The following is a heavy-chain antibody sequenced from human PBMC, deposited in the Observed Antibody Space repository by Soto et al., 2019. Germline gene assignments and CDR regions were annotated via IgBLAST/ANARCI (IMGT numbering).Heavy chain of an antibody. D-gene: IGHD1-7*01. CDR3: ARIGFPWNYVAYFDY. V-gene: IGHV4-59*01. CDR1: GGSISSYY. CDR2: IYYSGST. J-gene: IGHJ4*02. Sequence: SETLSLTCTVSGGSISSYYWSWIRQPPGKGLEWIGCIYYSGSTNYNPSLKSRVTISVDTSKNQFSLKLSSVTAADTAVYYCARIGFPWNYVAYFDYWGQGTLVTVSS.